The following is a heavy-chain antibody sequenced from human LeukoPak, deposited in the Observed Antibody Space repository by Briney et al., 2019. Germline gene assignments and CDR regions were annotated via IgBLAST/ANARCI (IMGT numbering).Heavy chain of an antibody. CDR3: AKDSILSFSPSGY. CDR1: GFTFSSYG. D-gene: IGHD2/OR15-2a*01. J-gene: IGHJ4*02. V-gene: IGHV3-23*01. Sequence: GGSLRLSCAVSGFTFSSYGMSWVRQAPGKGLEWVSAISDSGGSTYYADSVKGRFTISRDNSKNTLYLQMNSLRAEDTAVYYCAKDSILSFSPSGYWGQGTLVTVSS. CDR2: ISDSGGST.